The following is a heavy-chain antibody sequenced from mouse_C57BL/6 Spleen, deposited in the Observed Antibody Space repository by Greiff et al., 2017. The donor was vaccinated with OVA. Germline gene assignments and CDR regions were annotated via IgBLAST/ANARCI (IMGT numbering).Heavy chain of an antibody. J-gene: IGHJ4*01. CDR1: GYSFTSYY. CDR3: ARAPGYGYDGGGGDY. V-gene: IGHV1-66*01. D-gene: IGHD2-2*01. CDR2: IYPGSGNT. Sequence: QVQLQQSGPELVKPGASVKISCKASGYSFTSYYIHWVKQRPGQGLEWIGWIYPGSGNTKYNEKFKGKATLTADTSSSTAYMQLSSLTSEDSAVYYCARAPGYGYDGGGGDYWGQGTSVTVSS.